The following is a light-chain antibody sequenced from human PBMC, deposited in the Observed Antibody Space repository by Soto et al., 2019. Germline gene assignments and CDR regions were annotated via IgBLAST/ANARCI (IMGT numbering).Light chain of an antibody. CDR2: DVS. CDR3: SSYTSSSTLGVV. Sequence: QSVLTQPASVSGSPGQSITISCTGTSSDVGGYNYVSWYQQHPGKAPKLMIYDVSNRPSGVSNRFSGSKSGNTASLTISALQAEDEDDYYCSSYTSSSTLGVVFGGGTKVTVL. J-gene: IGLJ2*01. CDR1: SSDVGGYNY. V-gene: IGLV2-14*01.